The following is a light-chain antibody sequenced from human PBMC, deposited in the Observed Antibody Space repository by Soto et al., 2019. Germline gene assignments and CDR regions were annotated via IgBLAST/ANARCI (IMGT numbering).Light chain of an antibody. CDR2: GAS. CDR1: QSISSSY. CDR3: QQYGSSPFT. V-gene: IGKV3-20*01. Sequence: PGERATLSYRASQSISSSYLAWYQQKPGQAPRLLIYGASSRATGIPDRFSGSGSGTDFTLTISRLEPEDFAVYYCQQYGSSPFTFGPGTKVDIK. J-gene: IGKJ3*01.